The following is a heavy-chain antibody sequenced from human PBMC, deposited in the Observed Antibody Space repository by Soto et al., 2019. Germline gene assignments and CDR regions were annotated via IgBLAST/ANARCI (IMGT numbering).Heavy chain of an antibody. Sequence: SETLSLTCTVSGGSISSSNWWSWVRQPPGKGLEWIGEIYHSGSTNYNPSLKSRVTISVDKSKNQFSLKLSSVTAADTAVYYWARSPGIRYCSSTSCYGVFDYWGQGTLVTVSS. J-gene: IGHJ4*02. CDR1: GGSISSSNW. V-gene: IGHV4-4*02. CDR3: ARSPGIRYCSSTSCYGVFDY. D-gene: IGHD2-2*01. CDR2: IYHSGST.